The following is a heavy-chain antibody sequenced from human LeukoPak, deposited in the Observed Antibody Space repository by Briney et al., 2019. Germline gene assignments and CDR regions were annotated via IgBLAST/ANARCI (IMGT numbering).Heavy chain of an antibody. CDR1: GGSISSYY. Sequence: SETLSLTCTVSGGSISSYYWGWIRQPPGKGLEWIGSIYYSGSTYYNPSLKSRVTISVDTSKNQFSLKLSSVTAADTAVYYCAAYGSGSYMDVWGKGTTVTASS. J-gene: IGHJ6*03. CDR3: AAYGSGSYMDV. CDR2: IYYSGST. V-gene: IGHV4-39*01. D-gene: IGHD3-10*01.